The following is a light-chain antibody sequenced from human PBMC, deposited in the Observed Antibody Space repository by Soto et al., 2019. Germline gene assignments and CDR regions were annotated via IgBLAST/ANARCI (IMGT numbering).Light chain of an antibody. CDR2: GAS. CDR3: QQYNNWPFIT. CDR1: QSVRGN. J-gene: IGKJ5*01. Sequence: EIVMTQSPATLSVSPGERATLSCRASQSVRGNLAWYQQRPGQSPRLLIYGASSRATGIPARFSGSGSGTECTLSISSLQSEDFAVYYCQQYNNWPFITFGQGTRLEIK. V-gene: IGKV3-15*01.